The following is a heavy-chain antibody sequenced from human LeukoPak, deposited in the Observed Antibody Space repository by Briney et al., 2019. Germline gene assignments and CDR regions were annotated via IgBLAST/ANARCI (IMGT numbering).Heavy chain of an antibody. Sequence: PGGSLRLSCAASGFTFTDYWMSWVRQAPGKGLEWVAVISYDGSNKYYADSVKGRFTISRDNSKNTLYLQMNSLRAEDTAVYYCARDQYYQWLVRGGFDYWGQGTLVTVSS. D-gene: IGHD6-19*01. CDR3: ARDQYYQWLVRGGFDY. CDR1: GFTFTDYW. CDR2: ISYDGSNK. J-gene: IGHJ4*02. V-gene: IGHV3-30-3*01.